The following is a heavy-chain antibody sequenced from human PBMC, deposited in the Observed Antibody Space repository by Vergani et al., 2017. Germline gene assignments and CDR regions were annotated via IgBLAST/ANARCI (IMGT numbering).Heavy chain of an antibody. CDR3: AGEGVAYCSSTSCYTHWFDP. J-gene: IGHJ5*02. D-gene: IGHD2-2*02. V-gene: IGHV1-69*01. Sequence: QVQLVQSGAEVKKPGSSVKVSCKASGGTFSSYAISWVRQAPGQGLEWMGGSIPIFGTANYAQKFQGRVTITADESTRTAYMELSSLRSEDTAVYYCAGEGVAYCSSTSCYTHWFDPWGQGTLVTVSS. CDR1: GGTFSSYA. CDR2: SIPIFGTA.